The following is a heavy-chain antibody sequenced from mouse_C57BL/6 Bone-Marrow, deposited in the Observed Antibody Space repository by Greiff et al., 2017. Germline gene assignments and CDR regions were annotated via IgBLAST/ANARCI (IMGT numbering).Heavy chain of an antibody. J-gene: IGHJ3*01. CDR3: ARGGIYYDYDKGFAY. Sequence: QVQLQQPGAELVMPGASVKLSCKASGYTFTSYWMHWVKQRPGQGLEWIGEIDPSDSYTNYNQKFKGKYTLTVDKSSSTAYMQLSSLTSEDSAVYYCARGGIYYDYDKGFAYWGQGTLVTVSA. V-gene: IGHV1-69*01. CDR1: GYTFTSYW. CDR2: IDPSDSYT. D-gene: IGHD2-4*01.